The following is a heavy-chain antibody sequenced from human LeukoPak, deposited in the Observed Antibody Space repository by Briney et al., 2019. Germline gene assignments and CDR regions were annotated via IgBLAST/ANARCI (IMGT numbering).Heavy chain of an antibody. CDR2: IYYSGST. D-gene: IGHD6-13*01. CDR1: GGSISSGDYY. Sequence: SETLSLTCTVSGGSISSGDYYWSWIRQPPGKGLEWIGYIYYSGSTYYNPSLKSRVTISVDTSKNQFSLKLSSVTAADTAVYYCARTEMYSSSKGLFQHWGQGTLVTVSS. J-gene: IGHJ1*01. V-gene: IGHV4-30-4*01. CDR3: ARTEMYSSSKGLFQH.